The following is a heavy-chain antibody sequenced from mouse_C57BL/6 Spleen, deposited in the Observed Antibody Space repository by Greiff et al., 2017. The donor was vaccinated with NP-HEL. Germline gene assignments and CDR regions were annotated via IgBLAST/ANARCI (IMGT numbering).Heavy chain of an antibody. CDR3: ARQDYYGSSLFDY. V-gene: IGHV5-9*01. D-gene: IGHD1-1*01. Sequence: EVQRVESGGGLVKPGGSLKLSCAASGFTFSSYTMSWVRQTPEKRLEWVATISGGGGNTYYPDSVKGRFTISRDNAKNTLYLQMSSLRSEDTALYYCARQDYYGSSLFDYWGQGTTLTVSS. CDR2: ISGGGGNT. J-gene: IGHJ2*01. CDR1: GFTFSSYT.